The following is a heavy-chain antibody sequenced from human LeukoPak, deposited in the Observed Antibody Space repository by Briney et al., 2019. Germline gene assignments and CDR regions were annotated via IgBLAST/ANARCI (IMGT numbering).Heavy chain of an antibody. CDR3: ARSGIAVAGTGFDY. J-gene: IGHJ4*02. V-gene: IGHV6-1*01. CDR2: TYYRSKWYN. Sequence: SQTLSLTCAISGDSVSSNSAAWNWIRQSPSRGLEWLGRTYYRSKWYNDYAVSVESRITINPDTSKNQFSLQLNSVTPEDTAVYYCARSGIAVAGTGFDYWGQGALVTVSS. CDR1: GDSVSSNSAA. D-gene: IGHD6-19*01.